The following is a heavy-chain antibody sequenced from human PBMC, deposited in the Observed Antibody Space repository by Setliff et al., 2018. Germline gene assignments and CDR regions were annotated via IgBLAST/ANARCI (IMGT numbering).Heavy chain of an antibody. J-gene: IGHJ5*02. CDR1: GYSISSGYY. Sequence: SETLSLTCAVSGYSISSGYYWGWIRQPPGKGLEWIGSIYYSGSTYYNPSLKSRVTISVDTSKNQFSLKLSSVTAADTAVYYCARGYRGYYNFWSGSQGANWFDPWGQGTLVTVS. CDR3: ARGYRGYYNFWSGSQGANWFDP. D-gene: IGHD3-3*01. CDR2: IYYSGST. V-gene: IGHV4-38-2*01.